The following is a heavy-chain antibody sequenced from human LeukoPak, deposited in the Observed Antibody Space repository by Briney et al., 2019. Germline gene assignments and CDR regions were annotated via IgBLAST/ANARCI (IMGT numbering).Heavy chain of an antibody. D-gene: IGHD3-10*01. CDR2: ISGSGGST. CDR1: GFTFSSYA. V-gene: IGHV3-23*01. CDR3: AKDDGSGTTDY. J-gene: IGHJ4*02. Sequence: GGSLRLSCAASGFTFSSYAMNWVRQAPGKGLKWASAISGSGGSTYYADSVKGRFTISRDNSKNTLYLQMKSLRADDTAVYYCAKDDGSGTTDYWGQGTLVTVSS.